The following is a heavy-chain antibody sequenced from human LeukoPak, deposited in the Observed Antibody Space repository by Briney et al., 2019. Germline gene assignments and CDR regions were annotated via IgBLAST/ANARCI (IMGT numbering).Heavy chain of an antibody. J-gene: IGHJ6*02. Sequence: PGGSLRLSCAASGFTLSNSAMSWVRQAPGKGLEWVSGFSGPGKTYYADSVKGRFTISRDTSKSTLYLQINSLRAEDTAVYYCARRGEPGPQRHYYYYGMDAWGQGTTVTVSS. D-gene: IGHD1-14*01. CDR2: FSGPGKT. CDR3: ARRGEPGPQRHYYYYGMDA. CDR1: GFTLSNSA. V-gene: IGHV3-23*01.